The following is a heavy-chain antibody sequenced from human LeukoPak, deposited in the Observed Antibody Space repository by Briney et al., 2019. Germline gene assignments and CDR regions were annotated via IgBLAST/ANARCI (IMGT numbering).Heavy chain of an antibody. D-gene: IGHD1-26*01. Sequence: PGRSLRLSCAASGFTFSSYGMHWVRRAPGKGLEWVAIISYDGSNKYYADSVKGRFTISRDNTKNTLYLQMNSLRAEDTAVYYCAKDTSFVGPTTPDYWGQGTLVTVSS. CDR2: ISYDGSNK. V-gene: IGHV3-30*18. CDR1: GFTFSSYG. CDR3: AKDTSFVGPTTPDY. J-gene: IGHJ4*02.